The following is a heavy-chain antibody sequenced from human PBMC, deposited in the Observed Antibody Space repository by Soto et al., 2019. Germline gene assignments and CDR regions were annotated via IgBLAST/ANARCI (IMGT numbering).Heavy chain of an antibody. Sequence: EVQLVESGGGLVKPGGSLRLSCAASGFTFSRYSMNWVRQAPGKGLAWVSSISGSSSYIYYADSVKGRFTISRDNAKNSLYLQMNSQRAEDTSVYYCARSYDILTGYSGFYYWGHGTLVTVSS. CDR2: ISGSSSYI. J-gene: IGHJ4*01. CDR3: ARSYDILTGYSGFYY. V-gene: IGHV3-21*01. CDR1: GFTFSRYS. D-gene: IGHD3-9*01.